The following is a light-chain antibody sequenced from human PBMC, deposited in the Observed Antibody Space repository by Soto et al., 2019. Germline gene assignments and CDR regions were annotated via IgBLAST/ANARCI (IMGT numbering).Light chain of an antibody. V-gene: IGKV3-20*01. Sequence: EIVLTQSPGTLSLSPGERATLSCTASQSVSSSYLAWYQQKPGQAPRLLIYGASNRATGIPARFSGSGSGTEFTLTISSLQPGDFATYYCQQSFGIRQTFGQVTKV. CDR3: QQSFGIRQT. CDR1: QSVSSSY. J-gene: IGKJ1*01. CDR2: GAS.